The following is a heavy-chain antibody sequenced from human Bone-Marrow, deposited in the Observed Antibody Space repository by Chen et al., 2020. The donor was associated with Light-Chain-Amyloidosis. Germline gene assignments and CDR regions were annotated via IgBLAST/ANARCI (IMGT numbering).Heavy chain of an antibody. CDR3: ARRRDGYNFDY. D-gene: IGHD1-1*01. CDR1: GYTFPTYW. J-gene: IGHJ4*02. Sequence: EVQLEQSGPEVKKPGESLKISCKGSGYTFPTYWIGWVRQMPGKGLEWMGVIYPDDADARYSPCCEGQVTSSADKSITTADLQWRSLKAADSAMYYCARRRDGYNFDYWGQGTLVTVSS. V-gene: IGHV5-51*01. CDR2: IYPDDADA.